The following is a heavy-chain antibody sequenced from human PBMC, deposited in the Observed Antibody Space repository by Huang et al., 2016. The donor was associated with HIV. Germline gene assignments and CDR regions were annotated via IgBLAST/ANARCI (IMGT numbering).Heavy chain of an antibody. CDR2: IKQDGSEK. Sequence: EVQLVESGGGLVQPGGSLRLSCTASGFTFSSYWMSWVRQAPGKGLEWVGNIKQDGSEKYYVDSVKGRFSISRDNAKNSLYLQMNSLRAEDTAVYYCARRLRYYYGSGRTSGYFDYWGQGTLVTVSS. D-gene: IGHD3-10*01. CDR1: GFTFSSYW. V-gene: IGHV3-7*01. CDR3: ARRLRYYYGSGRTSGYFDY. J-gene: IGHJ4*02.